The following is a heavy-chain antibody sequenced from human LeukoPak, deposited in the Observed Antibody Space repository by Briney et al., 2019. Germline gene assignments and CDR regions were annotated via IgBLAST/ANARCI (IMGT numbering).Heavy chain of an antibody. Sequence: GGSLRLSCAASGFTFSTYWMHWVRQDPGKGLVWVSRINSDGSSTSYADSVKGRFTISRDNAKNTLYLQMNSLRAEDTAVYYCARGFCSATSCYCRPDYWGQGTLVTVS. J-gene: IGHJ4*02. CDR1: GFTFSTYW. CDR2: INSDGSST. V-gene: IGHV3-74*01. D-gene: IGHD2-15*01. CDR3: ARGFCSATSCYCRPDY.